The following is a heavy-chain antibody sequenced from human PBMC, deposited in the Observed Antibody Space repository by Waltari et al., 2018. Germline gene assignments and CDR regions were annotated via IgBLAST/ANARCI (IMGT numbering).Heavy chain of an antibody. J-gene: IGHJ4*02. CDR2: IKYSGTT. CDR1: GGSIRSGSYY. CDR3: ARGTPYVY. D-gene: IGHD3-16*01. V-gene: IGHV4-39*01. Sequence: QLQLQESGPGLVQPSETLSLTCTVPGGSIRSGSYYWGWIRQPPGKGLEYIASIKYSGTTFYNPSLKSRVTISVDTSKDQFSLKLNSVTAADTAAYYCARGTPYVYWGQGALVTVSS.